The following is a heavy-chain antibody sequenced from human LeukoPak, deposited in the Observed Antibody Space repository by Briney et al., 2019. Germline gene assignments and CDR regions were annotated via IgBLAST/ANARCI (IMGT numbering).Heavy chain of an antibody. Sequence: SGPTLVNPTQTLTLTCTFSGFPLSTSGVGVGWIRQPPGKALQWLALIYWDDEKYYSPSLKSRLSISRDTSRNQVVLTMTNMDPLDTATYFCAHSYYFGSRSYYNVWFAPWGLGTLVTVSS. D-gene: IGHD3-10*01. CDR1: GFPLSTSGVG. V-gene: IGHV2-5*02. CDR3: AHSYYFGSRSYYNVWFAP. CDR2: IYWDDEK. J-gene: IGHJ5*02.